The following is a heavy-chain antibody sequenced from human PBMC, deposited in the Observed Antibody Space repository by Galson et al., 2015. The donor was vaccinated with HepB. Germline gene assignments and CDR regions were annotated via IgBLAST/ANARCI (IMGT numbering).Heavy chain of an antibody. D-gene: IGHD3-10*01. CDR3: AKGPYNGTYYFDY. Sequence: SLRLSCAASGFSFSCYAMSWVRQAPGKGLEWVSGISYITGSIYYADSVKGRSTISRDNSRNMVFLHMNSMRAEDTAVYFCAKGPYNGTYYFDYWGLGTLVTVSS. CDR2: ISYITGSI. V-gene: IGHV3-23*01. J-gene: IGHJ4*02. CDR1: GFSFSCYA.